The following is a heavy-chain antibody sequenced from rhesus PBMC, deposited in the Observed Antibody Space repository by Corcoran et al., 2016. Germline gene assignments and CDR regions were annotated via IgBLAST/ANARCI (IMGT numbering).Heavy chain of an antibody. CDR2: ICRYSEST. J-gene: IGHJ5-1*01. V-gene: IGHV4S12*01. CDR3: ARLTAVAAKYNRFDV. CDR1: GGTISSGYCY. D-gene: IGHD4-29*01. Sequence: QVQLQESGPGVVKPSETLSFTCAVSGGTISSGYCYWRWIRQPPGRGLEWGGGICRYSESTNSNPSLKSLVTISNDTSKNQFSLKLSSVTATDTAVYYCARLTAVAAKYNRFDVWGPGVLVTVSS.